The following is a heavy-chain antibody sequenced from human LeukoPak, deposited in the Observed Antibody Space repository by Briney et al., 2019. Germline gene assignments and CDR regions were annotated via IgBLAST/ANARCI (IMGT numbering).Heavy chain of an antibody. D-gene: IGHD5-18*01. V-gene: IGHV1-69*06. J-gene: IGHJ4*02. Sequence: ASVKVSCKASGGTFSSYAISWVRQAPGQGLEWMGGIIPIFGTANYAQKFQGRVTITADKSTSTAYMELSSLRSEDTAVYYCASREGAIYSYGYRPPNYWGQGTLVTVSS. CDR3: ASREGAIYSYGYRPPNY. CDR1: GGTFSSYA. CDR2: IIPIFGTA.